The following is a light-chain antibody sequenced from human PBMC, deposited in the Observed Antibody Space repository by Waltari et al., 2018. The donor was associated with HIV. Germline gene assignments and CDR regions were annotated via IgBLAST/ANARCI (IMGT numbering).Light chain of an antibody. CDR1: SVGSQA. CDR3: QPWDKNDVV. CDR2: QGH. V-gene: IGLV3-1*01. J-gene: IGLJ2*01. Sequence: SFELAQPPSVSVSLGEKATIPCIVDSVGSQAVFWYFQMSSQAPIWVIYQGHKRPPGIVERFSSSNSGRAATRIIGGTQAMDEGDYYCQPWDKNDVVFGGGTKLTVL.